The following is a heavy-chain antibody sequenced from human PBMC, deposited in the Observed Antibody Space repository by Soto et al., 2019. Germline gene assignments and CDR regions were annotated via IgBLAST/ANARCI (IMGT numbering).Heavy chain of an antibody. Sequence: ASVKVSCKASGYTFTSYGISWVRQAPGQGLEWMGWISAYNGNTNYAQKLQGRVTMTTDTSTSTAYMELRSLRAEDTAVYFCARVYYSNLPYYFYYMDVWGQGTTVTVSS. CDR3: ARVYYSNLPYYFYYMDV. J-gene: IGHJ6*02. CDR2: ISAYNGNT. V-gene: IGHV1-18*01. D-gene: IGHD4-4*01. CDR1: GYTFTSYG.